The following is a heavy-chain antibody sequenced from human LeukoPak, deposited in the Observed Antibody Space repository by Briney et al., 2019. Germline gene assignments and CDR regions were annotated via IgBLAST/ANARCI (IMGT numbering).Heavy chain of an antibody. CDR2: ISSSSSYI. D-gene: IGHD2-21*02. CDR1: GFTFSSYS. CDR3: ARVFVVVTADYYYGMDV. J-gene: IGHJ6*04. Sequence: GGSLRLSCAASGFTFSSYSMNWVRQAPGEGLEWVSSISSSSSYIYYADSVKGRFTISRDNAKNSLYLQMNSLRAEDTAVYYCARVFVVVTADYYYGMDVWGKGTTVTVSS. V-gene: IGHV3-21*01.